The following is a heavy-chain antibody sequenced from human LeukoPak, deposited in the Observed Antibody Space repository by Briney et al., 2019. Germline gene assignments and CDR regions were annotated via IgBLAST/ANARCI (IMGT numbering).Heavy chain of an antibody. D-gene: IGHD2-21*02. CDR2: INPSGGST. Sequence: ASVKVSCKASGYTFTSYYMHWVRQAPGQGLEWMGIINPSGGSTSYAQKFQGRVTMTRDTPTSTVYMELSSLRSEDTAVYYCAREEVVTATTYYYGMDVWGQGTTVTVSS. CDR3: AREEVVTATTYYYGMDV. CDR1: GYTFTSYY. J-gene: IGHJ6*02. V-gene: IGHV1-46*01.